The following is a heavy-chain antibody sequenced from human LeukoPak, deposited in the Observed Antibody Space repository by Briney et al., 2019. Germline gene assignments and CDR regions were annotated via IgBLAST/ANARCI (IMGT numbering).Heavy chain of an antibody. Sequence: GGSLRLSCAASGFTFGSYAMHWVRQAPGKGLEWVAVISYDGSNKYYADSVKGRFTISRDNSKNTLYLQMNSLRAEDTAVYYCARAAVAGRWTNWFDPWGQGTLVTVSS. V-gene: IGHV3-30*04. D-gene: IGHD6-19*01. CDR2: ISYDGSNK. CDR3: ARAAVAGRWTNWFDP. J-gene: IGHJ5*02. CDR1: GFTFGSYA.